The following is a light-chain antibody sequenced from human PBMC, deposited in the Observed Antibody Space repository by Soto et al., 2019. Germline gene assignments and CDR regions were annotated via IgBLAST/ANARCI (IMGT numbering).Light chain of an antibody. J-gene: IGLJ2*01. V-gene: IGLV2-23*02. CDR1: NSDVGKYNA. Sequence: QSVLTQPASVSGSPGQSITISCTGTNSDVGKYNAVSWYQQHPGKTPKFIIYGVNKRPSGVSDRFSGSKSDNTASLTLSGLQAEDEADYYCCSYTSSGSVVFGGGTKLTVL. CDR2: GVN. CDR3: CSYTSSGSVV.